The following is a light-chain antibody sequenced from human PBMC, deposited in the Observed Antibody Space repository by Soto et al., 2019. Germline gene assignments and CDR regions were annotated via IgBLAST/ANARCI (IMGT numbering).Light chain of an antibody. CDR2: GAS. V-gene: IGKV3-15*01. J-gene: IGKJ4*01. CDR1: QSISSN. Sequence: EVVMTQSPATLSLSPGERATLSCRASQSISSNLAWYHQKPGQAPRLLIYGASTRATGIPARFSGSGSATDITLTMTSLQSEDFAVYYCQQYDNWPRTFGGGTKVE. CDR3: QQYDNWPRT.